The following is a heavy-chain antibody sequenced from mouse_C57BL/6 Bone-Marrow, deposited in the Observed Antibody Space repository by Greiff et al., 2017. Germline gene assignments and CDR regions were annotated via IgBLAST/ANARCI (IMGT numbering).Heavy chain of an antibody. CDR2: IRPNSGST. CDR1: GYTFTSYW. D-gene: IGHD1-1*01. V-gene: IGHV1-64*01. CDR3: ARGVYGSHDY. Sequence: QVQLQQPGAELVKPGASVKLSCKSSGYTFTSYWMHWVKQRPGQGLEWIGMIRPNSGSTNYNEKFKSKATLTVDKSSSTAYMQLSSLTSEDSAVYYCARGVYGSHDYWGQGTTLTVSS. J-gene: IGHJ2*01.